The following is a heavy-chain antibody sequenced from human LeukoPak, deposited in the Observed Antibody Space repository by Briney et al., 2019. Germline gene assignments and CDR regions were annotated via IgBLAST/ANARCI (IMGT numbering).Heavy chain of an antibody. CDR1: GFTVSSNY. D-gene: IGHD2-8*02. Sequence: GGSLRLSCAASGFTVSSNYMSWVRQAPGKGLEWVSVIYSDTSTYYADSVKGRFTISRDNSKNTLYLQMNSLRAEDTAVYYCARGPLLGYYYYHMDVWGEGTTVTVSS. V-gene: IGHV3-53*01. CDR3: ARGPLLGYYYYHMDV. J-gene: IGHJ6*03. CDR2: IYSDTST.